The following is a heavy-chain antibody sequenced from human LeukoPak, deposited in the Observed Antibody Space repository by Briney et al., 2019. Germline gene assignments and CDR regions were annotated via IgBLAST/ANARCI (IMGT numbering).Heavy chain of an antibody. J-gene: IGHJ4*02. V-gene: IGHV1-2*02. D-gene: IGHD3-9*01. Sequence: ASVKVSCKASRYTFTDYYIHWVRQAPGQGLEWMGWIKPNSGVTNYAQKFQGRVTMTRDTSINTAYMELRSLRSDDTAVYYCARARAYYDILTGYYGLNYWGQGTLVTVSS. CDR2: IKPNSGVT. CDR1: RYTFTDYY. CDR3: ARARAYYDILTGYYGLNY.